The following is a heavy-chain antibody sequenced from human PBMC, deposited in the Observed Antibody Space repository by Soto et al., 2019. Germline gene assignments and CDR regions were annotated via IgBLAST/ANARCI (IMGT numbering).Heavy chain of an antibody. J-gene: IGHJ5*02. V-gene: IGHV3-66*01. CDR3: ARDNPLNYYYDSSGYQAP. CDR1: GFTVSSNY. CDR2: IYSGGST. D-gene: IGHD3-22*01. Sequence: PGGSLRLSCAASGFTVSSNYMSWVRQAPGKGLEWVSVIYSGGSTYYADSVKGRFTISRDNSKNTLYLQMNSLRAEDTAVYYCARDNPLNYYYDSSGYQAPWGQGTLVTVSS.